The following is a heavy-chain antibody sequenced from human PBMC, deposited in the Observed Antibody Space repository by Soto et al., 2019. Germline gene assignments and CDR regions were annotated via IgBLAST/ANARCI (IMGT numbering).Heavy chain of an antibody. CDR1: GFTFSNAW. CDR2: IKSKTDGGTT. D-gene: IGHD3-10*01. CDR3: STDATGSGSYYMVYYAMDV. J-gene: IGHJ6*02. V-gene: IGHV3-15*01. Sequence: GGSLRLSCAASGFTFSNAWMSWVRQAPGKGLEWVGRIKSKTDGGTTDYAAPVKGRFTISRDDSKNTLYLQMNSLKTEDTAVYYCSTDATGSGSYYMVYYAMDVWGQGTTVPVSS.